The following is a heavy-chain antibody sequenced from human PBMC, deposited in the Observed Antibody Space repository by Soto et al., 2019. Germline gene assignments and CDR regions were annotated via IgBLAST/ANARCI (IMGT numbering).Heavy chain of an antibody. Sequence: QVTLKESGPVLVKPTETLTLTCTVSGFSLSNARMGVSWIRQPPGKALEWLAHIFSNDEKSYSTSLKSRLTISKDTSKSQVVLTMTNMDPVDTATYYWARSLGVGWFDPWGQGTLVTVSS. V-gene: IGHV2-26*01. CDR2: IFSNDEK. D-gene: IGHD2-21*01. J-gene: IGHJ5*02. CDR1: GFSLSNARMG. CDR3: ARSLGVGWFDP.